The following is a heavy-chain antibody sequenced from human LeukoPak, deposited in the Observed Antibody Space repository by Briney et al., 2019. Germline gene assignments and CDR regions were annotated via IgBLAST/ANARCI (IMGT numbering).Heavy chain of an antibody. CDR3: AKEKIGDRVPYFDY. V-gene: IGHV3-23*01. D-gene: IGHD3-16*01. CDR2: ISGSGGST. Sequence: GRSLRLSCAASGFTSSSYAMSWVRQAPGKVLEWVAAISGSGGSTYYADSVKGRFTISRDNSKNTLYLQMNSLRAEDTAVYYCAKEKIGDRVPYFDYWGQGTLVTVSS. J-gene: IGHJ4*02. CDR1: GFTSSSYA.